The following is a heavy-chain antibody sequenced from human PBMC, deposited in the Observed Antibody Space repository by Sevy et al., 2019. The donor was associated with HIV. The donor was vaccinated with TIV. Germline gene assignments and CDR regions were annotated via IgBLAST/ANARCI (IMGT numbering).Heavy chain of an antibody. CDR1: NYNFFAYG. V-gene: IGHV1-18*01. Sequence: ASVKVSCKASNYNFFAYGFAWVRQAPGQVLEWMGWISGFNGNTNYAQKLRGRVTLTTDSSTSTAYMELRSLTSDDTAVYYCAREVVTPGPDYGMDVWGPGTTVTVSS. J-gene: IGHJ6*02. CDR3: AREVVTPGPDYGMDV. D-gene: IGHD3-22*01. CDR2: ISGFNGNT.